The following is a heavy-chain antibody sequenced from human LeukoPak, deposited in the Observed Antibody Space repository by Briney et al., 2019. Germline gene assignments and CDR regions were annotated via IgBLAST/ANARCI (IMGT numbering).Heavy chain of an antibody. CDR3: ANLPPVVVAITAFFHDAFDV. CDR1: GFTFSSYG. CDR2: IRYDGSDK. Sequence: PGGSLRLSCAASGFTFSSYGMHWVRQAPGKGLEWVAFIRYDGSDKYYADSVKGRFTISRDNSKNTLYLQMNSLRAEDTAVYYCANLPPVVVAITAFFHDAFDVWGQGTMVTVSS. D-gene: IGHD3-22*01. J-gene: IGHJ3*01. V-gene: IGHV3-30*02.